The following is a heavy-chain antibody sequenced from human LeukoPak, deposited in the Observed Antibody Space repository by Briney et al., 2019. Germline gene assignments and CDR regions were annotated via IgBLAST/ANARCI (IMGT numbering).Heavy chain of an antibody. V-gene: IGHV3-48*03. J-gene: IGHJ6*03. CDR2: ISSSGSTI. Sequence: GGSLRLSCAASGFTFSSYEMNWVRQAPGKGLEWVSYISSSGSTIYYADSVKGRFTISRDNAKNSLYLQMNSLSAEDTAVYYCARGGSSSLYYYYYYMDVWGKGTTVTVSS. CDR1: GFTFSSYE. D-gene: IGHD6-6*01. CDR3: ARGGSSSLYYYYYYMDV.